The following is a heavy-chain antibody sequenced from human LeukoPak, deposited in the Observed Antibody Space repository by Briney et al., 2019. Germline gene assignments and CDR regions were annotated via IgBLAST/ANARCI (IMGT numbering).Heavy chain of an antibody. Sequence: GGSLRLSCAASGFTFSSYGMHWVRQAPGKGLEWVAVISYDGSNKYYADSVKDRFTISRDNSKNTLYLQMNSLRAEDTAVCYCAKTGALFGEYYYYGMDVWGQGTTVTVSS. D-gene: IGHD3-10*02. CDR3: AKTGALFGEYYYYGMDV. CDR2: ISYDGSNK. V-gene: IGHV3-30*18. CDR1: GFTFSSYG. J-gene: IGHJ6*02.